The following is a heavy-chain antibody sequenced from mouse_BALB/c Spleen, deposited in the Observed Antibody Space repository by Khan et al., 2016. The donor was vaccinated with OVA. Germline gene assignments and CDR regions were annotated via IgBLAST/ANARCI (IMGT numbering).Heavy chain of an antibody. CDR2: FNPNNGGT. J-gene: IGHJ1*01. D-gene: IGHD1-2*01. CDR1: GYTFTEYT. V-gene: IGHV1-22*01. CDR3: ARRDYYAYNWDFDV. Sequence: EVQLQQSGPELVKPGASVKISCKTSGYTFTEYTMHWVKQSHGKSLEWIGRFNPNNGGTSYNQKFKGRATLTVDESSSTAYMELRSLTSEDSAVYYCARRDYYAYNWDFDVWGAGTTVTVSS.